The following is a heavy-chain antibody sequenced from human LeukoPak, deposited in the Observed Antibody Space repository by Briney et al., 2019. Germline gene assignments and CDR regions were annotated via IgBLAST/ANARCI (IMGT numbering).Heavy chain of an antibody. CDR1: GFTFSSYG. Sequence: GSLRLSCAASGFTFSSYGMHWVRQAPGKGLEWVAVTWNDGNRKYHADSVKGRFTISKDNSTNTLFLQMNSLRAEDTAVYYCARDHSAGYFYPDSWGRGILVIVSS. V-gene: IGHV3-33*02. CDR2: TWNDGNRK. CDR3: ARDHSAGYFYPDS. D-gene: IGHD3-22*01. J-gene: IGHJ4*02.